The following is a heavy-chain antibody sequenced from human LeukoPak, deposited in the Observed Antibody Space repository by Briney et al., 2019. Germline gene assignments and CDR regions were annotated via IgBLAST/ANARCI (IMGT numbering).Heavy chain of an antibody. J-gene: IGHJ4*02. CDR2: ISHSGST. CDR1: GGSISNYY. V-gene: IGHV4-59*08. CDR3: AGHHPRNTVDF. D-gene: IGHD2/OR15-2a*01. Sequence: SETLSLTCTVSGGSISNYYWSWIRQPPGKGLEWIGYISHSGSTNYSPSLKSRVTISLDTSKNQFSLKLSSVTTADTAVYYCAGHHPRNTVDFWGQGTLVTVSS.